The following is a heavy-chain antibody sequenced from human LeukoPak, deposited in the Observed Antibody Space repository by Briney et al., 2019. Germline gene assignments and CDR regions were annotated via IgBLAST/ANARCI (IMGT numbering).Heavy chain of an antibody. CDR3: ARVGSYYDSSGRSFDY. V-gene: IGHV4-34*01. Sequence: PSETLSLTCAVYGGSFSGYYWSWIRQPPGKGLEWIGEINHSGSTNYNPSLKSRVTISVDTSKNQFSLKLSSVTAADTAVYYCARVGSYYDSSGRSFDYWGQGTLVTVSS. J-gene: IGHJ4*02. CDR1: GGSFSGYY. D-gene: IGHD3-22*01. CDR2: INHSGST.